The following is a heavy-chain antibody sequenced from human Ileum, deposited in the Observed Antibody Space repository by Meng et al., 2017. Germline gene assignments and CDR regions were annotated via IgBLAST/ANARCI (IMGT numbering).Heavy chain of an antibody. J-gene: IGHJ4*02. CDR3: VRRLAVAGTFDS. CDR2: INGDGTTT. D-gene: IGHD6-19*01. V-gene: IGHV3-74*01. Sequence: GGSLRLSCAVSGFTFSDYWMHWVRQVPGKGLVRVSRINGDGTTTHYADSVQGRFTISRDNAKNRLFLDMSGLRVDDTALYYCVRRLAVAGTFDSWGQGTLVTVSS. CDR1: GFTFSDYW.